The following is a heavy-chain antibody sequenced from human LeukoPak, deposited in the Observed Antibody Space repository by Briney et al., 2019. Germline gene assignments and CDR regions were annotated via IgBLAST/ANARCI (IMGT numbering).Heavy chain of an antibody. J-gene: IGHJ6*02. CDR2: INPSGGST. D-gene: IGHD6-19*01. V-gene: IGHV1-46*01. Sequence: ASVKVSCKASGYTFTSYYMHWVRQAPGQGLEWMGIINPSGGSTSYAQKFQGRVTMTRDTSTSTVYMELSSLRSEDTAVYYCARDRLYQGLAVADTYFYYGMDVWGQGTTVTVSS. CDR3: ARDRLYQGLAVADTYFYYGMDV. CDR1: GYTFTSYY.